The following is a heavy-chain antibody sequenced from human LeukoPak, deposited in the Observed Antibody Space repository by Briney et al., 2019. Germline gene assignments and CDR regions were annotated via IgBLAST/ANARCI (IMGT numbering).Heavy chain of an antibody. V-gene: IGHV3-21*01. CDR3: ARDQGDYVWGSYRPTPFDY. J-gene: IGHJ4*02. D-gene: IGHD3-16*02. CDR1: GFTFSSYS. CDR2: ISSSSTYI. Sequence: GGSLRLSCAASGFTFSSYSMNWVRQAPGKGLEWVSSISSSSTYIYYADSVKGRFTISRDNAKNSLYLQMNSLRAEDTAVYYCARDQGDYVWGSYRPTPFDYWGQGTLVTVSS.